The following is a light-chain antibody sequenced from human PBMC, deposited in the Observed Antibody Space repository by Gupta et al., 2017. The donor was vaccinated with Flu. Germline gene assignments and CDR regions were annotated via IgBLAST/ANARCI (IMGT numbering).Light chain of an antibody. CDR2: ETS. CDR1: NGINTY. J-gene: IGKJ4*01. Sequence: PSSLSASVGDRVTSTCQASNGINTYLNWFRQRPGQAPELLVYETSYLETGVPSRFSGSGSGTDFTFTISSLQTEDVATYFCQQDSYFPYAFGGGTKVEI. V-gene: IGKV1-33*01. CDR3: QQDSYFPYA.